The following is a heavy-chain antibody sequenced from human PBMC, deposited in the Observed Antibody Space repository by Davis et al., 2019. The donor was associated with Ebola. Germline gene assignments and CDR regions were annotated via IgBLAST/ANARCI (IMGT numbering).Heavy chain of an antibody. CDR2: VRSHGSDD. J-gene: IGHJ5*02. Sequence: GESLKISCAASGFTFSSYWMSWVRQAPGRGLEWVAFVRSHGSDDHYADSVKGRFTISRDNSKNTLYLQMNSLRLEDTTLFHSNATWWFDPWGQGTLVTVSS. CDR3: NATWWFDP. D-gene: IGHD2-15*01. V-gene: IGHV3-30*02. CDR1: GFTFSSYW.